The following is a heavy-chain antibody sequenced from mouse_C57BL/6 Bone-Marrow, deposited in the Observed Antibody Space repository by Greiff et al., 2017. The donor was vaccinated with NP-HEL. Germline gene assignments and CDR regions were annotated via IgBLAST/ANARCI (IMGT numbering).Heavy chain of an antibody. J-gene: IGHJ3*01. V-gene: IGHV5-4*01. CDR1: GFTFSSYA. Sequence: EVQRVESGGGLVKPGGSLKLSCAASGFTFSSYAMSWVRQTPEKRLEWVATISDGGSYTYYPDNVKGRFTISRDNAKNNLYLQMSHLKSEDTAMYYWARGMITKAWFAYWGQGTLVTVSA. D-gene: IGHD2-4*01. CDR3: ARGMITKAWFAY. CDR2: ISDGGSYT.